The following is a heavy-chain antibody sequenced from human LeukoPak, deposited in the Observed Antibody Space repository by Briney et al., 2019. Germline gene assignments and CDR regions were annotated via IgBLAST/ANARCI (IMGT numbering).Heavy chain of an antibody. J-gene: IGHJ6*02. V-gene: IGHV3-33*01. CDR2: IWYNGSNK. CDR3: ARADYDFWSGYYYYYGMDV. Sequence: PGRSLRLSCAASGFTFSSYGMHWVRQAPGKGLEWVAVIWYNGSNKYYADSVKGRFAISRDNSKNTLYLQMNSLRAEDTAVYYCARADYDFWSGYYYYYGMDVWGQGTTVTVSS. D-gene: IGHD3-3*01. CDR1: GFTFSSYG.